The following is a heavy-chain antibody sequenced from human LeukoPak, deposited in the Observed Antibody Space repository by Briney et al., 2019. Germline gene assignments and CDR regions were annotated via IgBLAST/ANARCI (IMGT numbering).Heavy chain of an antibody. J-gene: IGHJ4*02. CDR2: ISWDGGST. CDR3: AKDSPMYSSSYFDY. V-gene: IGHV3-43*01. CDR1: GFTFYDYT. D-gene: IGHD6-6*01. Sequence: GGSLRLSCAASGFTFYDYTMHWVRHAPRQGLEWVSLISWDGGSTYYADSVKGRFTISRDNSKNSLYLQMNSLRTEDTALYYCAKDSPMYSSSYFDYWGQGTLVTVSS.